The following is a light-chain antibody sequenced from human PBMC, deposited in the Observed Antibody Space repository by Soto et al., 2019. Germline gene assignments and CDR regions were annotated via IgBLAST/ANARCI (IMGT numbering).Light chain of an antibody. CDR2: DAS. CDR3: QQRSNWPWT. V-gene: IGKV3-11*01. Sequence: EIVLTQSPATLSLSPGERATLSCRASQSVSRYLAWYQQKPGQAPRLLIYDASNRATCIPARFSGSGSGTDFTLTISSLEPEDFAVYYCQQRSNWPWTFGQGTKVELK. CDR1: QSVSRY. J-gene: IGKJ1*01.